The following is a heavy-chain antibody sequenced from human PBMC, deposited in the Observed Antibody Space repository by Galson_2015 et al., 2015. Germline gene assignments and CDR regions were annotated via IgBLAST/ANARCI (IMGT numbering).Heavy chain of an antibody. CDR1: GFTVSSNY. Sequence: SLRLSCAASGFTVSSNYMSWVRQAPGKGLEWVSFIYSGGSTYYAGSVKGRFTISRDNSKNTLYLQMNSLRAEDTAVYYCAKVGQWLDFDYWGQGTLVTVSS. J-gene: IGHJ4*02. CDR2: IYSGGST. CDR3: AKVGQWLDFDY. V-gene: IGHV3-53*01. D-gene: IGHD6-19*01.